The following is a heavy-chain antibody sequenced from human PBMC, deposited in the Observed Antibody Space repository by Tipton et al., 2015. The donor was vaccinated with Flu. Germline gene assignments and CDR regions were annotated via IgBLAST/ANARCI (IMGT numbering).Heavy chain of an antibody. CDR1: GDSISRSSYY. V-gene: IGHV4-39*01. Sequence: GLVKPSETLSLTCSVSGDSISRSSYYWGWIRQPPGKGLEWIGSVYYTGSTKFNPSLKSRVTISVDRTKNQLSLRLTSVTAADTAVYYCARPNSLPDFNYAFDIWGQGTTVTVSS. CDR3: ARPNSLPDFNYAFDI. D-gene: IGHD2-21*02. J-gene: IGHJ3*02. CDR2: VYYTGST.